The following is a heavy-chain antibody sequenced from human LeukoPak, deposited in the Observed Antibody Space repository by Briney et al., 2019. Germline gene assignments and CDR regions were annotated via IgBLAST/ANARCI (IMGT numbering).Heavy chain of an antibody. CDR1: GGSISSHY. Sequence: SETLSLTCTVSGGSISSHYWSWIRQPPGKGLEWMGYIYYSGSTNYHPSLKSRVTISVDTSKNQFSLKLSSVTAADTAVYYCARTESSTSCYGVCAGYYYYYMDVWGKGTTVTVSS. CDR3: ARTESSTSCYGVCAGYYYYYMDV. V-gene: IGHV4-59*11. D-gene: IGHD2-2*01. CDR2: IYYSGST. J-gene: IGHJ6*03.